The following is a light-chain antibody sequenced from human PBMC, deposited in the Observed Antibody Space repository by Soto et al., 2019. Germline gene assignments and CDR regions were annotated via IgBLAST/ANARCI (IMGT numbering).Light chain of an antibody. V-gene: IGKV1-39*01. CDR1: QSISTF. J-gene: IGKJ3*01. Sequence: DLQMTQSPSSLSASIGDRVTITCRASQSISTFLNWYQQKPGKAPKLLIYFASSLQSGVPSRFSGSRSGTDFTLTISSLQPEDVATYYCQKYNSALGFAFGPGTKVDIK. CDR2: FAS. CDR3: QKYNSALGFA.